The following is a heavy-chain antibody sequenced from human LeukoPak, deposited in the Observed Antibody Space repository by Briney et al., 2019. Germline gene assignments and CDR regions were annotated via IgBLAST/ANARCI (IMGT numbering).Heavy chain of an antibody. CDR2: INAGNGDT. D-gene: IGHD3-10*01. J-gene: IGHJ4*02. Sequence: GASVKVSCKASGYTFTTYAMHGVRQAPGQRVEWMGWINAGNGDTKYSQEFQGRVTITSDTSASTAFMELSSLRSDDTAVYYCARVSRSYGSGSYYTQTGGDFDYWGQGTLVTVSS. CDR1: GYTFTTYA. CDR3: ARVSRSYGSGSYYTQTGGDFDY. V-gene: IGHV1-3*01.